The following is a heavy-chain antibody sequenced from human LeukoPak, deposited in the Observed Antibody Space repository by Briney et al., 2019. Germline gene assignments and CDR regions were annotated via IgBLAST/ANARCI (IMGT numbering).Heavy chain of an antibody. CDR1: GGSISSYY. CDR2: IYYSGST. D-gene: IGHD3-22*01. CDR3: ARAQYYYDSSGYSH. Sequence: SETLSLTCTVSGGSISSYYWSWIRQPPGKGLEWIGYIYYSGSTNYNPSLKSRVTISVDTSKNQFSLKLSSVTAADTAVYYCARAQYYYDSSGYSHWGQGTLVTVSS. J-gene: IGHJ4*02. V-gene: IGHV4-59*01.